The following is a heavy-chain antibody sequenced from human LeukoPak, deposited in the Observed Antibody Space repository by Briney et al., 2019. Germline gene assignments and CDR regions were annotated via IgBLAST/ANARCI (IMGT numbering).Heavy chain of an antibody. Sequence: GGSLRLSCAASGCTFSTYWMSWVRQAPGTGLEWVASIKQDGSEKSYVDSVKGRFTISRDNAKNSLYLQMNSLRAEDTAVYYCARGGYQLLWYWGQGTLVTVSS. CDR3: ARGGYQLLWY. CDR1: GCTFSTYW. V-gene: IGHV3-7*04. D-gene: IGHD2-2*01. J-gene: IGHJ4*02. CDR2: IKQDGSEK.